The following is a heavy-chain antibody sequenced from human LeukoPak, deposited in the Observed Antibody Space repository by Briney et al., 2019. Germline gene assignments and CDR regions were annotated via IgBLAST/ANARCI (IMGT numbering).Heavy chain of an antibody. Sequence: SQTLSLTCAGSGGSISSGGYSWSWIRQPPGKGLEWIGYIYHSGSTYYNPSLKSRVTISVDRSKNQFSLKLSSVTAADTAVYYCAREGYYYYGMDVWGQGTTVTVSS. V-gene: IGHV4-30-2*01. CDR2: IYHSGST. CDR3: AREGYYYYGMDV. J-gene: IGHJ6*02. CDR1: GGSISSGGYS.